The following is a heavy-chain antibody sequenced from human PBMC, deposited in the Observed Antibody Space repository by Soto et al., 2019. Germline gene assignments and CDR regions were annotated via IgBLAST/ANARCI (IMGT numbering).Heavy chain of an antibody. Sequence: GESLKISCKGSGYSFTIYWIGWVRQMPGKGLEWMGIIYPGDSDTRYSPSFQGQVTISADKPISTAYLQWSSLKASDTAMYYCARQPYSSGTLDYYYGMDVWGQGTTVTVSS. D-gene: IGHD6-19*01. CDR3: ARQPYSSGTLDYYYGMDV. CDR1: GYSFTIYW. CDR2: IYPGDSDT. J-gene: IGHJ6*02. V-gene: IGHV5-51*01.